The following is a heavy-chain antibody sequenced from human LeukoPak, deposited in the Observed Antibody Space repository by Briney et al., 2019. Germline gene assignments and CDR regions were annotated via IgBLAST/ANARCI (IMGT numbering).Heavy chain of an antibody. CDR2: ITAYQGNT. CDR1: GYIFSSHG. D-gene: IGHD3-10*01. J-gene: IGHJ6*02. V-gene: IGHV1-18*01. Sequence: ASVKVSCKASGYIFSSHGISWVRQAPGQGLEWMGWITAYQGNTVYAQKFQGRLTMTTDTSTSTAYVELRSLRSDDTAVYYCARDGIEYGSGTFYSIGIDVWGQGTTVTVSS. CDR3: ARDGIEYGSGTFYSIGIDV.